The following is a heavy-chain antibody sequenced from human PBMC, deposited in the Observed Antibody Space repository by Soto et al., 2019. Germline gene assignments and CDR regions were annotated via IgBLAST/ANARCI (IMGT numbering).Heavy chain of an antibody. CDR2: IWHDGSNQ. CDR3: ARQTPSAYGDYACPDY. Sequence: QVQLVESGGGVVQPGRSLRLSCAASRFTFRNYGMHWVRQAPGKGLEWLAVIWHDGSNQYYTDFVKGRFSISRDNSKNTLYLQMNGLRDDDTGIYYCARQTPSAYGDYACPDYWGQGTLVSVSS. D-gene: IGHD4-17*01. CDR1: RFTFRNYG. V-gene: IGHV3-33*01. J-gene: IGHJ4*02.